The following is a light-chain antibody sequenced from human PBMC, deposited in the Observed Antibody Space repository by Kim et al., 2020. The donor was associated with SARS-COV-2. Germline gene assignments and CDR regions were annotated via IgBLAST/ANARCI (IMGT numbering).Light chain of an antibody. CDR2: DAS. CDR1: QSISSW. Sequence: SESVGDRVTITCRASQSISSWLAWYQQKPGKAPKLLIYDASSLESGVPSRFSGSGSGTEFTLTISSLQPDDFATYYCQQYNSWWTFGQGTKVDIK. CDR3: QQYNSWWT. J-gene: IGKJ1*01. V-gene: IGKV1-5*01.